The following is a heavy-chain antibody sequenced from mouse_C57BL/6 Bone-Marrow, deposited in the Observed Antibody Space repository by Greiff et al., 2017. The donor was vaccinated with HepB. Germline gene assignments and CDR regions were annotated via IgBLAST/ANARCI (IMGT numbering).Heavy chain of an antibody. D-gene: IGHD2-1*01. J-gene: IGHJ3*01. CDR2: INPNNGGT. CDR3: ARGNYLAWFAY. CDR1: GYTFTDYN. Sequence: VQLKESGPELVKPGASVKIPCKASGYTFTDYNMDWVKQSHGKNLEWIGDINPNNGGTIYNQKFKGKATLTVDKSSSTAYMELRSLTSEDTAVYYCARGNYLAWFAYWGQGTLVTVSA. V-gene: IGHV1-18*01.